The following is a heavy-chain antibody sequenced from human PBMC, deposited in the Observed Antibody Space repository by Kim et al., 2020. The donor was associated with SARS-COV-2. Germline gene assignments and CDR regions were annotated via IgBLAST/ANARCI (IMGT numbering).Heavy chain of an antibody. D-gene: IGHD4-17*01. J-gene: IGHJ4*02. CDR2: T. CDR3: ARGRRTTGHDY. Sequence: TGYEQKFKGRVTMTRNTSISTAYMELSSLRSEDTAVYYCARGRRTTGHDYWGQGTLVTVSA. V-gene: IGHV1-8*01.